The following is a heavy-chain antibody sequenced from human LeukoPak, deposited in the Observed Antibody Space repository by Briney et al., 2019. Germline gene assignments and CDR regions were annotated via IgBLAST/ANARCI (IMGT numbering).Heavy chain of an antibody. D-gene: IGHD2-2*01. Sequence: SETLSLTCTVSSGSISSSYWSWIRQPPGKGLEWIGYIYSSGSTNYNPSLKSRVTISVDTSKNQFSLRLSSVTAADTAVYYCARTHCSSTSCTFDYWGQGTLVTVSS. CDR1: SGSISSSY. V-gene: IGHV4-59*01. J-gene: IGHJ4*02. CDR3: ARTHCSSTSCTFDY. CDR2: IYSSGST.